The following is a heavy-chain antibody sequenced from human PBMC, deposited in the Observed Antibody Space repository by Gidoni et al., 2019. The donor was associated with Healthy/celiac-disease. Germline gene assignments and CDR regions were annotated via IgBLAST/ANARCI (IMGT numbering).Heavy chain of an antibody. Sequence: QVQLVESGGGLVKPGGSLRLSCAASGFTFSDYYMSWIRQAPGKGLEWVSDISSSGSTIYYADPVKGRFTISRDNAKNSLYLQMNSLRAEDTAVYYCARKDSSGWYVKEPLDYWGQGTLVTVSS. V-gene: IGHV3-11*01. CDR2: ISSSGSTI. CDR1: GFTFSDYY. CDR3: ARKDSSGWYVKEPLDY. D-gene: IGHD6-19*01. J-gene: IGHJ4*02.